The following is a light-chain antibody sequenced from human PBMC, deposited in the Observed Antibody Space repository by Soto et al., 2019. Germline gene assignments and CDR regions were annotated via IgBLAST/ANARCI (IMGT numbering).Light chain of an antibody. CDR2: SAS. J-gene: IGKJ4*01. V-gene: IGKV1-9*01. CDR3: QQLNGYQLA. Sequence: DIQLTQSPSFLSAFVGDTVTITSRASQAMSTSLAWYQQKPGKVPKLLIRSASTLQSGVPPRFSGGGSGTEFTLTISTLQPDDSGIYYCQQLNGYQLAFGGGTNVEIK. CDR1: QAMSTS.